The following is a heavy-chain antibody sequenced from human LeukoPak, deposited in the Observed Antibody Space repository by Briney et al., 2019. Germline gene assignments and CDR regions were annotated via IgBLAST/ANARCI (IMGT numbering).Heavy chain of an antibody. CDR3: ATGDVFLFN. J-gene: IGHJ4*02. Sequence: GGSLRLSCVASRFTFNNAWMSWVRQAPGKGPEWVGRIRSNADGGTTDYAAPVKGRFTISRDDSKNTLSLQMNSLKTEDTAVYCCATGDVFLFNWGQGTLVTVSS. V-gene: IGHV3-15*01. D-gene: IGHD2-21*01. CDR1: RFTFNNAW. CDR2: IRSNADGGTT.